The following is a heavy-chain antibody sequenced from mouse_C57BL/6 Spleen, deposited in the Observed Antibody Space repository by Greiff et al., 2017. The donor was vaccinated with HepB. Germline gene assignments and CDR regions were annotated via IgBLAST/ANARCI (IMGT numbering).Heavy chain of an antibody. J-gene: IGHJ2*01. D-gene: IGHD1-1*01. Sequence: VQLQQSGAELVRPGASVKLSCTASGFNIKDDYMHWVKQRPEQGLEWIGWIDPENGDTEYASKFQGKATITADTSSNTAYLQLSSLTSEDTAVYYCTKDPRYYYGSNYWGQGTTLTVSS. V-gene: IGHV14-4*01. CDR2: IDPENGDT. CDR3: TKDPRYYYGSNY. CDR1: GFNIKDDY.